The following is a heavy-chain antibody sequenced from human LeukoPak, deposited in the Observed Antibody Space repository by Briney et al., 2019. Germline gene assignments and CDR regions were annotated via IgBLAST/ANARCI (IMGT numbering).Heavy chain of an antibody. CDR2: IYHSGST. J-gene: IGHJ5*02. Sequence: SQTLSLTCTVSGGSISSGGYYWSWIRQPPGKGLEWIGYIYHSGSTNYNPSLKSRVTISVDKSKNQFSLKLSSVTAADTAVYYCARVAPISSGSYYNWFDPWGQGTLVTVSS. D-gene: IGHD3-10*01. CDR1: GGSISSGGYY. CDR3: ARVAPISSGSYYNWFDP. V-gene: IGHV4-30-2*01.